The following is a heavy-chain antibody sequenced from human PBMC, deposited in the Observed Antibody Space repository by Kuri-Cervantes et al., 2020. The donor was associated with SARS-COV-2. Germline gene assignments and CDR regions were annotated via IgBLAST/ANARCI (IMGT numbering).Heavy chain of an antibody. V-gene: IGHV3-23*01. CDR3: ALNYYFNY. D-gene: IGHD1-1*01. CDR2: IGRDGHT. CDR1: GFTFSSYG. Sequence: GESLKISCAASGFTFSSYGMHWVRQAPGRGLEWVSSIGRDGHTFYADPVRGRFTISRDDSKNTLFLQMSSLRIEDTAIYYCALNYYFNYWGQGTLVTVSS. J-gene: IGHJ4*02.